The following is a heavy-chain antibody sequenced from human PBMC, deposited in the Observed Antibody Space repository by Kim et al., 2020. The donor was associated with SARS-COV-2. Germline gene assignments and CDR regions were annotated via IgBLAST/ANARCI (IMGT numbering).Heavy chain of an antibody. J-gene: IGHJ4*02. CDR3: ARGRSYGFGGFDY. Sequence: YNPSLTSRVTISVDTSKNQFSLKLSSVTAADTAVYYCARGRSYGFGGFDYWGQGTLVTVSS. D-gene: IGHD5-18*01. V-gene: IGHV4-34*01.